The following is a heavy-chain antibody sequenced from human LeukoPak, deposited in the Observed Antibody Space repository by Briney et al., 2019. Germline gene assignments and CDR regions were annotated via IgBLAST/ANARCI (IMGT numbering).Heavy chain of an antibody. CDR2: INSDGSST. V-gene: IGHV3-74*01. D-gene: IGHD2-2*01. CDR1: GFTFSSYW. CDR3: VKDRCDRTTCPEV. Sequence: PGGSLRLSCAASGFTFSSYWMHWVRQAPRKGLVWVSRINSDGSSTSYADPVKGRFTITRDNSKNTLYLQMNSLRAEDTAIYYCVKDRCDRTTCPEVWGQGTLVTVSS. J-gene: IGHJ4*02.